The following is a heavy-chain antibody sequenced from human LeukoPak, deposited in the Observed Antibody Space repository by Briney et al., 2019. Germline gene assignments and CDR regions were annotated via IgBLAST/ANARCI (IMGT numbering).Heavy chain of an antibody. D-gene: IGHD4-11*01. J-gene: IGHJ1*01. V-gene: IGHV3-30*02. CDR3: AKLYDYHFQH. CDR2: IRYDGSNK. CDR1: GFTFSSYG. Sequence: GGSLRLSCAASGFTFSSYGMHWVRQAPGKGLEWVAFIRYDGSNKYYADSVKGRLTISRDSSKNTLYLQMNSLRAEDTAVYYCAKLYDYHFQHWGQGTLVTVSS.